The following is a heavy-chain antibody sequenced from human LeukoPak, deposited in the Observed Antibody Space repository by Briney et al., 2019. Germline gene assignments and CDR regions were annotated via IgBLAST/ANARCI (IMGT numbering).Heavy chain of an antibody. CDR3: AQTTGWPGFDF. D-gene: IGHD6-19*01. J-gene: IGHJ4*02. CDR2: IYNGRNT. Sequence: PSETLSLTCSASGASTSSRYWSWIRQPPGRTLEWIGHIYNGRNTKYNPSLTSRVTISVDTSKNQFSLRMTSVTAAHTAIYYCAQTTGWPGFDFWGPGGLVTVSS. V-gene: IGHV4-59*08. CDR1: GASTSSRY.